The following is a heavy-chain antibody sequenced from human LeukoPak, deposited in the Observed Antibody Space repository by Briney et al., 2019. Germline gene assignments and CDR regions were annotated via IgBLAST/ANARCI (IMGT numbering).Heavy chain of an antibody. J-gene: IGHJ4*02. CDR3: AREYSGYDSRYFDY. Sequence: SVKVSCKASGGTFSIYAISWVRQAPGQGLEWMGGIIPIFGTANYAQKFQGRVTITADESTSTAYMELSSLRSKDTAVYYCAREYSGYDSRYFDYWGQGTLVTVSS. CDR1: GGTFSIYA. V-gene: IGHV1-69*01. CDR2: IIPIFGTA. D-gene: IGHD5-12*01.